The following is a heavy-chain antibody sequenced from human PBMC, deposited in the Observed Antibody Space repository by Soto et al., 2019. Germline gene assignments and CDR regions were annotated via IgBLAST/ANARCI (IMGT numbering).Heavy chain of an antibody. Sequence: GGSLRLSCAASGFTFSIYAMSWVRQAPGKGLECVSAISGSGGSTYYADSVKGRFTISRDNSKNTLYLQMNSLRAEDTAVYYCAKYHGDANNDYWGQGTLVTVSS. D-gene: IGHD4-17*01. J-gene: IGHJ4*02. V-gene: IGHV3-23*01. CDR2: ISGSGGST. CDR1: GFTFSIYA. CDR3: AKYHGDANNDY.